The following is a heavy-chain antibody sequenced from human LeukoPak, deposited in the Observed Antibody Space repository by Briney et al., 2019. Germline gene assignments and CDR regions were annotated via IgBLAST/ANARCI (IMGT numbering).Heavy chain of an antibody. CDR1: RFIFSVYG. Sequence: GGSLRLSCVASRFIFSVYGMHWVRQAPGKGLEWVAFMSYDENTEYYIDSVKGRFTISRDNSKNTLFLQLNNLRPEDTGVYYCARDGSTNSQNWFDPWGQGTLVIVSS. CDR3: ARDGSTNSQNWFDP. V-gene: IGHV3-33*05. D-gene: IGHD2-8*01. CDR2: MSYDENTE. J-gene: IGHJ5*02.